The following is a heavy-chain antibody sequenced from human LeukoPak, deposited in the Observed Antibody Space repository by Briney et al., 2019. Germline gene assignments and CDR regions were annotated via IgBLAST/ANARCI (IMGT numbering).Heavy chain of an antibody. CDR3: ARDFTPHRYCGGTSCFTTYDH. J-gene: IGHJ4*02. CDR2: INPNTGGT. V-gene: IGHV1-2*06. D-gene: IGHD2-2*02. Sequence: GASVKVSCKASGYTFTGYYMHWVRQAPGQGLEWMGRINPNTGGTNYAQKFQGRVTMTRDTSISTAYMELSGLRSDDTAVYYCARDFTPHRYCGGTSCFTTYDHWGQGTLVIVSS. CDR1: GYTFTGYY.